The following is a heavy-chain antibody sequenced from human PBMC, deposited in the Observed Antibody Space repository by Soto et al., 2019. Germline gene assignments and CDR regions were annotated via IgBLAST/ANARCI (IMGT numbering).Heavy chain of an antibody. CDR3: ARGRFIGHCSSNSCSVYYYYGMDV. J-gene: IGHJ6*02. D-gene: IGHD2-2*01. Sequence: XASLSLSCAVCGGCFSGYYWSWIRQPPGKGLEWVGEINHSGSTNYNPSLKSRVTISVDTSKNQFSLKLSSVTAADTAVYYCARGRFIGHCSSNSCSVYYYYGMDVCGQRTTVTVSS. V-gene: IGHV4-34*01. CDR2: INHSGST. CDR1: GGCFSGYY.